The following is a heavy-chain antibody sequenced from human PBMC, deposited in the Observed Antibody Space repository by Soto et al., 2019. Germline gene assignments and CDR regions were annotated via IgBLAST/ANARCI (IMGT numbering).Heavy chain of an antibody. V-gene: IGHV4-30-4*01. CDR3: ARARLDYDSSGPYFDY. Sequence: PSETLSLTCTVSGGSISSGGYYWSWIRQHPGTGLEWIGHISYSGSTYYNTSLKSRVTISVDTSKNQFSLKLSSVTAADTAVYYCARARLDYDSSGPYFDYWGQGTLVTVSS. CDR1: GGSISSGGYY. D-gene: IGHD3-22*01. CDR2: ISYSGST. J-gene: IGHJ4*02.